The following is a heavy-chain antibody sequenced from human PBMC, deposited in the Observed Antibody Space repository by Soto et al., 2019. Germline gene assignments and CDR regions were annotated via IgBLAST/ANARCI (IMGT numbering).Heavy chain of an antibody. D-gene: IGHD3-3*01. Sequence: QVQLQESGPGLVKPSQTLSLTCTVSGGSISSGGYYWSWIRQHPGKGLEWIGYIYYSGSTFYNPALKSRVTISVDTSKNQFSLKLSSVTAADTAVYYCARVLLGSGTSSPIDPWGQGTLVTVSS. CDR1: GGSISSGGYY. CDR2: IYYSGST. J-gene: IGHJ5*02. CDR3: ARVLLGSGTSSPIDP. V-gene: IGHV4-31*03.